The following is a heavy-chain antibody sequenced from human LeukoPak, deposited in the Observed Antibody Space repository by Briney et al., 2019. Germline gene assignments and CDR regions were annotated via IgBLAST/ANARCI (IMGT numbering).Heavy chain of an antibody. Sequence: SETLSLTCTVSGGSISNFYWSWVRQPPGKGLEGIGWSYERGSTSYNPSLKRRVALSVDTSKNQFSLRLSAVTAAATAVYYCARDDNYYDSSGYPRLGYYGMDVWGQGPTVAVAS. CDR3: ARDDNYYDSSGYPRLGYYGMDV. V-gene: IGHV4-59*01. D-gene: IGHD3-22*01. J-gene: IGHJ6*02. CDR2: SYERGST. CDR1: GGSISNFY.